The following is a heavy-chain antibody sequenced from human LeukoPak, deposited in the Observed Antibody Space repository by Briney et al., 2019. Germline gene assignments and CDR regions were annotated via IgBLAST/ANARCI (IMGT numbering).Heavy chain of an antibody. CDR1: GFTFSSYG. D-gene: IGHD3-22*01. CDR2: IRYDGSNK. Sequence: PGGSLRLSCAASGFTFSSYGMHWVRQAPGKGLEWVAFIRYDGSNKYYADSVKGRFTISRDNSKNTLYLQMNSLRAEDTAVYYCAKDGGGYYPSHYYYMDVWGKGTTVTISS. CDR3: AKDGGGYYPSHYYYMDV. V-gene: IGHV3-30*02. J-gene: IGHJ6*03.